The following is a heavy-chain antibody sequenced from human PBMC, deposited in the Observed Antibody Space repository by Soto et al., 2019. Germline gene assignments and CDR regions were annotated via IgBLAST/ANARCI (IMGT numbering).Heavy chain of an antibody. CDR3: AAASSTSGGYYGMDV. D-gene: IGHD2-2*01. CDR1: GYTFSSYT. V-gene: IGHV1-18*01. J-gene: IGHJ6*02. CDR2: ISAYNGNT. Sequence: ASVKVSCKASGYTFSSYTISWVRQAPGQGLEWMGWISAYNGNTKYAQKLQDRVTMTTDTSTNTAYMELRSLRSDDTAVYYCAAASSTSGGYYGMDVWGQGTTVTVPS.